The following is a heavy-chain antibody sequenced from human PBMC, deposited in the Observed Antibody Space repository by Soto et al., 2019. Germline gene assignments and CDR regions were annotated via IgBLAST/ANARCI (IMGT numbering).Heavy chain of an antibody. CDR3: ASQPGSSGLNWFDP. V-gene: IGHV3-21*01. CDR2: ISSSSSYI. Sequence: RWSLRLSCSASVFTFSSYSMNWGRQAPGKGLEWVSSISSSSSYIYYADSVKGRFTISRDNAKNSLYLQMNSLRAEDTAVYYCASQPGSSGLNWFDPWGQGTLVTVSS. J-gene: IGHJ5*02. CDR1: VFTFSSYS. D-gene: IGHD6-19*01.